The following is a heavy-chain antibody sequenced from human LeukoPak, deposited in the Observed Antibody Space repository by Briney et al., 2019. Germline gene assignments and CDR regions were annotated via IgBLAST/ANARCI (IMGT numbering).Heavy chain of an antibody. Sequence: SETLSLTCTVSGGFISSYYWSWIRQPAGKGLEWIGRIYTSGSTNYNPSLKSRVTMSVDTSKNQFSLKLSSVTAADTAVYYCARALGSGWPLDAFDIWGQGTMVTVSS. D-gene: IGHD6-19*01. J-gene: IGHJ3*02. CDR3: ARALGSGWPLDAFDI. CDR2: IYTSGST. V-gene: IGHV4-4*07. CDR1: GGFISSYY.